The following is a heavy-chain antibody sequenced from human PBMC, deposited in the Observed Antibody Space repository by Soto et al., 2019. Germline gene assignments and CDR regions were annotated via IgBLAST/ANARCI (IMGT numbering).Heavy chain of an antibody. Sequence: PSGSLELSSTVSGGCVRSGNYYLSWISQPPGKGLEWIGFISYSGTTHYSASLRSRVSISVDTSKNQFSLDLSSVTAADTAVYYCATMGTPVTGLYYFDYWGQGTLVTVS. D-gene: IGHD4-17*01. CDR3: ATMGTPVTGLYYFDY. CDR2: ISYSGTT. CDR1: GGCVRSGNYY. V-gene: IGHV4-30-4*01. J-gene: IGHJ4*02.